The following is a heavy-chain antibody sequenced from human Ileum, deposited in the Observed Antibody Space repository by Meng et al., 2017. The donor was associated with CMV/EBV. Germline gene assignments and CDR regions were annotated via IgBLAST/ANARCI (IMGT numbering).Heavy chain of an antibody. CDR2: IKSKTDGGTT. V-gene: IGHV3-15*01. CDR3: TPQGSYCTNGVCYPFDY. J-gene: IGHJ4*02. D-gene: IGHD2-8*01. Sequence: FSSAWMSWVRQAPGKGLEWVGRIKSKTDGGTTDYAAPVKGRFTISRDDSKNTLYLQMNSLKTEDTAVYYCTPQGSYCTNGVCYPFDYWGQGTLVTVSS. CDR1: FSSAW.